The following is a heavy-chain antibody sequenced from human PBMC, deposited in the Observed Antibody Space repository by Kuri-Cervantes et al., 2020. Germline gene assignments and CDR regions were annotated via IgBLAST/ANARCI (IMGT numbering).Heavy chain of an antibody. CDR3: ARGHSSGGRATYDY. Sequence: GSLRLSCAVYGGSFSGYYWSWIRQPPGKGLEWIGEINHSGSTNYNPSLKSRVTISVDTSKNQFSLKLSSVTAADTAVYYCARGHSSGGRATYDYWGQGTLVTVSS. V-gene: IGHV4-34*01. D-gene: IGHD6-19*01. CDR1: GGSFSGYY. J-gene: IGHJ4*02. CDR2: INHSGST.